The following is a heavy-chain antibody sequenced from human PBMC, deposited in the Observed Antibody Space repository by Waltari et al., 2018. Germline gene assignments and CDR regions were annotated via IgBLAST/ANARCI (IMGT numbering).Heavy chain of an antibody. CDR1: GYTFTSYA. CDR2: INAGNGNT. CDR3: ARANSRSSDAFDI. D-gene: IGHD6-13*01. J-gene: IGHJ3*02. V-gene: IGHV1-3*01. Sequence: QVQLVQSGAEVKKPGASVKVSCKASGYTFTSYAMHWVRQAPGQRLEWMGWINAGNGNTKYSQKFQGRVTITRDTSASTAYMELSSLRSDDTAVYYCARANSRSSDAFDIWGQGTMVTVSS.